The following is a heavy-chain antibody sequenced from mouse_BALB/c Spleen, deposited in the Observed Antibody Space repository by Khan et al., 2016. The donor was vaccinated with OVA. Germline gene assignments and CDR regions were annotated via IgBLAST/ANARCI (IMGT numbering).Heavy chain of an antibody. D-gene: IGHD1-1*01. V-gene: IGHV1-7*01. J-gene: IGHJ3*01. CDR1: GYTFTSYW. Sequence: QVQLQQSGAELAKPGASVKMSCKASGYTFTSYWMHWVKQRPGQGLEWIGYINPSSGYTEYNQNFKDKATLTADKSSSTAYMQLSSLTSEDSAVXYCTNHGSSSAWFTYWGQGTLVTVSA. CDR3: TNHGSSSAWFTY. CDR2: INPSSGYT.